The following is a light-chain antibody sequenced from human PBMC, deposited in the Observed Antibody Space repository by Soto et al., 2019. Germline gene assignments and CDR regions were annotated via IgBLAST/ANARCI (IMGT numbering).Light chain of an antibody. V-gene: IGLV2-8*01. Sequence: QSALTQPPSASGSPGQSVAISCTGTSSDIGGYNFVSWYQPHPGKAPTLMIYEVTKRPSGVPDRFSGSKSGNTATLIVAGLQAEDEDEYYCSAHGGSNNPYVFGTGTKLTVL. CDR1: SSDIGGYNF. CDR3: SAHGGSNNPYV. J-gene: IGLJ1*01. CDR2: EVT.